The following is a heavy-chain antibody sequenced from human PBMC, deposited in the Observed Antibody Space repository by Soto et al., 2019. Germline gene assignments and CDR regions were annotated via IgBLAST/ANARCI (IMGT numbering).Heavy chain of an antibody. Sequence: GGSLRLSCAASGFTFRSYVLHWVRQAPGKGLEWVAVISYDGSNRYYTDSVKGRFIISRDNSQNTLYLQMNTLRGEDTAVYYCARGHDPSGFLESLFNYYFYGMDVWGQGTTVTVSS. V-gene: IGHV3-30-3*01. J-gene: IGHJ6*02. CDR3: ARGHDPSGFLESLFNYYFYGMDV. D-gene: IGHD3-3*01. CDR2: ISYDGSNR. CDR1: GFTFRSYV.